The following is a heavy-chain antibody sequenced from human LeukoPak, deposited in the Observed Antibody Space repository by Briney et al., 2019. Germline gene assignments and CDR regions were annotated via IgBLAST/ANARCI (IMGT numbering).Heavy chain of an antibody. CDR2: INAGNGNT. CDR1: GYTFTSYA. CDR3: ARDSVSGNNDY. J-gene: IGHJ4*02. V-gene: IGHV1-3*01. D-gene: IGHD1-26*01. Sequence: ASVKVSCKASGYTFTSYAIHWVRQAPGQRLEWMGWINAGNGNTKYSQNFQGRVTFIRNTSATTAFMELSSLRSEDAAVYYCARDSVSGNNDYWGQGTLVTVSS.